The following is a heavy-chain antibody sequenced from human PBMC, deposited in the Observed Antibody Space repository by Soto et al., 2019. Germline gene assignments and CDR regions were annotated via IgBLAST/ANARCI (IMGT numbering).Heavy chain of an antibody. CDR3: AREMLVRGVIIYYYYMDV. D-gene: IGHD3-10*01. V-gene: IGHV3-21*01. CDR2: ISSSSYI. CDR1: GFTFSSYS. J-gene: IGHJ6*03. Sequence: KAAGSLRLSCAASGFTFSSYSMNWVRQAPGKGLEWVSSISSSSYIYYADSVKGRFTISRDNAKNSLYLQMNSLRAEDTAVYYCAREMLVRGVIIYYYYMDVWGKGTTVTVSS.